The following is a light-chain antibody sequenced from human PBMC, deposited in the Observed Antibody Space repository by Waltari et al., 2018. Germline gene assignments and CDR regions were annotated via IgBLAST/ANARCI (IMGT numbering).Light chain of an antibody. CDR3: SSYAGSSKGV. Sequence: QSALTQPASVSGSPGQSITISCTGTSSDVGNYKRVSWYQQHPGKAPKLMIDAVSKRPSVVSDRFSGSKSGDIASLKISGLQPEDEAEYFCSSYAGSSKGVFGGGTKVTVL. CDR1: SSDVGNYKR. J-gene: IGLJ2*01. CDR2: AVS. V-gene: IGLV2-23*02.